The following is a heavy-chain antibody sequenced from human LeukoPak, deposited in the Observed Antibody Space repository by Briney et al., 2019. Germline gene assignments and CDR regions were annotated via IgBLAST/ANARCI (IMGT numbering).Heavy chain of an antibody. CDR1: GFTFSSYE. CDR2: ISSSGSTI. J-gene: IGHJ4*02. CDR3: AREGSDYGELNFDY. Sequence: GGSLRLSCAASGFTFSSYEMNWVRQAPGKGLEWVSYISSSGSTIYYADSVKGRFTISRDNAKSSLFLQMNSLRAEDTAVYYCAREGSDYGELNFDYWGQGTLVTVSS. V-gene: IGHV3-48*03. D-gene: IGHD4-17*01.